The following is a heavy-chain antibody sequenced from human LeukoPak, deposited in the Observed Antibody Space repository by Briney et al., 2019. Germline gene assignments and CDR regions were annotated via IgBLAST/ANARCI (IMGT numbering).Heavy chain of an antibody. J-gene: IGHJ4*02. V-gene: IGHV3-49*04. CDR1: GFTFGDYA. Sequence: PGRSLRLSCTASGFTFGDYAMSWVRQAPGKGLEWVGFIRSKAYGGTTEYAASVKGRFTISRDDSKSIAYLQMNSLETEDTAVYYCTRVVLRYFDWLYPLQYYFDYWGQGTLVTVSS. CDR3: TRVVLRYFDWLYPLQYYFDY. D-gene: IGHD3-9*01. CDR2: IRSKAYGGTT.